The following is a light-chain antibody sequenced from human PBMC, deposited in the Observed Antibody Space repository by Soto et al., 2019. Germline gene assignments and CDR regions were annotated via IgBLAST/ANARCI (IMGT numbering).Light chain of an antibody. CDR3: QSYDSSLSAL. J-gene: IGLJ1*01. Sequence: QSVLTQPPSVSGAPGQRVTISFTGSSSNIGAGYDVHWYQQLPGTAPKLLIYGNSNRPSGVPDRFSGSKSGTSASLAITGLQAEDEADYYCQSYDSSLSALFGTGTKLTVL. CDR1: SSNIGAGYD. V-gene: IGLV1-40*01. CDR2: GNS.